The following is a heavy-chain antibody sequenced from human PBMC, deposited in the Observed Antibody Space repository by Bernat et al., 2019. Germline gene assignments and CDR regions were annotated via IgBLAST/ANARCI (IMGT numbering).Heavy chain of an antibody. J-gene: IGHJ4*02. CDR1: GGSIGSGGYY. V-gene: IGHV4-31*03. D-gene: IGHD4-17*01. CDR2: IYNSGSA. CDR3: ARGRYKRAVTTGGRAYFLDY. Sequence: QVQLQESGPRLVKPSQTLSLTCTVSGGSIGSGGYYWSWIRQRPGKDLEWIGYIYNSGSANYNPSLKSRVAMAADTSKNQFSLKVNSVIAADTAVYYCARGRYKRAVTTGGRAYFLDYWGQGTLVTVTS.